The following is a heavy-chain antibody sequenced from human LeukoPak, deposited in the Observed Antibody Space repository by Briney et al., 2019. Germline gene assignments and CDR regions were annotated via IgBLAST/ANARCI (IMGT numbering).Heavy chain of an antibody. CDR1: GFPFSSYW. D-gene: IGHD3-10*01. J-gene: IGHJ5*02. CDR2: ISSSSSYI. Sequence: PGGSLRLSCVASGFPFSSYWMTWVRQAPGKGLEWVSSISSSSSYIYYADSVKGRFTISRDNAKNSLYLQMNSLRAEDTAVYYCARVRGSGSFWFDPWGQGTLVTVSS. CDR3: ARVRGSGSFWFDP. V-gene: IGHV3-21*01.